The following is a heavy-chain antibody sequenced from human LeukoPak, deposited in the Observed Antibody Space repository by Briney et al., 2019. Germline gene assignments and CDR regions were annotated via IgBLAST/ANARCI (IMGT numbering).Heavy chain of an antibody. D-gene: IGHD6-6*01. V-gene: IGHV1-18*01. CDR3: ARDSKLYSGSSWDYYNYMDV. CDR1: GYTFATFG. CDR2: ISGYDANT. Sequence: ASVKVSCKASGYTFATFGISGVRQAPGQGLEWIGWISGYDANTNYAQKFQGRVTMTTDTSTSTAYMELRSLRSDDTAVYYCARDSKLYSGSSWDYYNYMDVWGEGTTVTVSS. J-gene: IGHJ6*03.